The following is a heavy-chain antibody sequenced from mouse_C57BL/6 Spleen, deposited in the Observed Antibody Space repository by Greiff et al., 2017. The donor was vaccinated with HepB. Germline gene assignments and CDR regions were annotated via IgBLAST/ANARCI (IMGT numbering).Heavy chain of an antibody. CDR1: GYTFTSYW. V-gene: IGHV1-72*01. CDR2: IDPNSGGT. CDR3: AREGAYYSNYDHYAMDY. J-gene: IGHJ4*01. D-gene: IGHD2-5*01. Sequence: QVQLQQPGAELVKPGASVKLSCKASGYTFTSYWMHWVKQRPGRGLEWIGRIDPNSGGTKYNEKFKSKATLTVDKPSSTAYMQLSSLTSDDSAVYYCAREGAYYSNYDHYAMDYWGQGTSVTVSS.